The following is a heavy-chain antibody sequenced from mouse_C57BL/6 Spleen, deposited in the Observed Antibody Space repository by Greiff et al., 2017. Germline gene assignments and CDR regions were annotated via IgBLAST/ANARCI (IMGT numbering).Heavy chain of an antibody. CDR1: GYAFTNYL. CDR3: ARGPGYGSSSYYFDY. J-gene: IGHJ2*01. Sequence: QVQLQQSGAELVRPGTSVKVSCKASGYAFTNYLIEWVKQRPGQGLEWIGVINPGSGGTNYNEKFKGKATLTADKSSSTAYMQLSSLTSEDSAVYFCARGPGYGSSSYYFDYWGQGTTLTVSS. V-gene: IGHV1-54*01. D-gene: IGHD1-1*01. CDR2: INPGSGGT.